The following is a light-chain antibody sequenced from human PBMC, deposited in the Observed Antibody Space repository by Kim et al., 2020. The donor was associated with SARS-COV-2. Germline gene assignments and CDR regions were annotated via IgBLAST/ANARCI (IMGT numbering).Light chain of an antibody. J-gene: IGLJ3*02. V-gene: IGLV6-57*03. CDR2: EDN. CDR3: QSYQTPTNQWV. Sequence: TVIMSCTRGSGAIGSNYVQWYQQRPGSAPTSVIYEDNQRPSGVSDRFSGSIDSSSNSASLIISGLRAEDEADYYCQSYQTPTNQWVFGGGTQLTVL. CDR1: SGAIGSNY.